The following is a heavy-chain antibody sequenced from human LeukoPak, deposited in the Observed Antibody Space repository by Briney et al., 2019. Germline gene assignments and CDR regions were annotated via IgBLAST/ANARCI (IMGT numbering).Heavy chain of an antibody. CDR1: GFTFSSYS. Sequence: GGSLRLSCAASGFTFSSYSMNRVRQAPGKGLEWVSSISSSSSYIYYADSVKGRFTISRDNAKNSLYLQMNSLRAEDTAVYYCARDEGYSGYAQYYYYGMDVWGQGTTVTVSS. CDR2: ISSSSSYI. J-gene: IGHJ6*02. D-gene: IGHD5-12*01. V-gene: IGHV3-21*01. CDR3: ARDEGYSGYAQYYYYGMDV.